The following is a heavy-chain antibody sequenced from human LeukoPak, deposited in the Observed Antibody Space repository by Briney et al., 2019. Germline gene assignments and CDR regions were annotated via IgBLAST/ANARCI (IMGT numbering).Heavy chain of an antibody. V-gene: IGHV3-53*01. CDR3: ARDKGGMVPFDH. CDR1: GFTVSSNY. D-gene: IGHD3-10*01. Sequence: GGSLRLSCAASGFTVSSNYMSWVRQAPGKGLEWVSVIYSGGSTYYADSVKGRFTIARDDSKNLLYLQMNSLRPEDTAMYFCARDKGGMVPFDHWGQGTLVTVSS. CDR2: IYSGGST. J-gene: IGHJ4*02.